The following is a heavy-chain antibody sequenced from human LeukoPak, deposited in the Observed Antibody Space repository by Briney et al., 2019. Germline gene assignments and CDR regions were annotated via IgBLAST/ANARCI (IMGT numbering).Heavy chain of an antibody. CDR1: GFACSYYW. CDR2: INQDGSER. D-gene: IGHD3-16*01. CDR3: ARGNLVDY. J-gene: IGHJ4*02. Sequence: GGSLRLSCAASGFACSYYWMSWVRQAPGKGLEWVANINQDGSERYYVDSVKGRLTISRDNAKNSLYLQMNSLRAEDTAVYYCARGNLVDYWGQGTLVTVSS. V-gene: IGHV3-7*04.